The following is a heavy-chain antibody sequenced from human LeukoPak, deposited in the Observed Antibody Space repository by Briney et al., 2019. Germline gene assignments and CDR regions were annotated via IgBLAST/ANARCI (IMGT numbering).Heavy chain of an antibody. J-gene: IGHJ4*02. CDR3: ALSPLGAAGTWSGLFDY. V-gene: IGHV4-38-2*01. CDR2: ISPSGST. Sequence: WQTLSLTCAVSGYSISSGYYWGWIRQPPGKGLEWIGSISPSGSTFYNPSLKSRVTISVDTSKNQFSLKLRSVTAADTAVYYCALSPLGAAGTWSGLFDYWGQGTLVSVSS. D-gene: IGHD6-13*01. CDR1: GYSISSGYY.